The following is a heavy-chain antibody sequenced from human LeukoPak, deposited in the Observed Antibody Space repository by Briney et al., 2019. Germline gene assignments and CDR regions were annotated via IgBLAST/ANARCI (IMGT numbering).Heavy chain of an antibody. Sequence: PSETLSLTCTVSGGSISSSSYSWGWIRQPPGKGLEWIGSIYYSGSTYYNPSLKSRVTISVDKSKNQFSLKLSSVTAADTAVYYCARLRGFGADYYYYYMDVWGKGTTVTVSS. J-gene: IGHJ6*03. CDR3: ARLRGFGADYYYYYMDV. V-gene: IGHV4-39*07. CDR2: IYYSGST. CDR1: GGSISSSSYS. D-gene: IGHD3-10*01.